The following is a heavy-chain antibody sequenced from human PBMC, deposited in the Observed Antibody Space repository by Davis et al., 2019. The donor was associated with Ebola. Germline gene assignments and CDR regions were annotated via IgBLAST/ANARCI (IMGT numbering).Heavy chain of an antibody. J-gene: IGHJ4*02. CDR1: GGTFTSYD. Sequence: ASVKVSCKASGGTFTSYDINWVRQATGQGLEWMGWMNPNSGNTGYAQKFQGRVTMTRNTSISTAYMELSSLRSEDTAVYYCARGVEYSSSSGAFGDYWGQGTLVTVSS. V-gene: IGHV1-8*01. CDR3: ARGVEYSSSSGAFGDY. D-gene: IGHD6-6*01. CDR2: MNPNSGNT.